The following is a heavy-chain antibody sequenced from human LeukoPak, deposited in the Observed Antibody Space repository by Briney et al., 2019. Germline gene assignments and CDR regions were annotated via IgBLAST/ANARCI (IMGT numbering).Heavy chain of an antibody. CDR3: ARGPFAIFGVDY. CDR2: INPNSGGT. D-gene: IGHD3-3*01. J-gene: IGHJ4*02. V-gene: IGHV1-2*02. Sequence: ASVKVSCKASGYTFTGYYMHWVRQAPGQGLEWMGWINPNSGGTNYAQKFQGRVTMTRDTSISTAYMELSGLRSDDTAVYYCARGPFAIFGVDYWGQGTLVTVSS. CDR1: GYTFTGYY.